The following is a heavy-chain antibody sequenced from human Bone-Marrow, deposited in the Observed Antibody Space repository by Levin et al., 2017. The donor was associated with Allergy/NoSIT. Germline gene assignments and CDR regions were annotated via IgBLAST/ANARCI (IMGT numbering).Heavy chain of an antibody. Sequence: GESLKISCAASGFNFSDYAMTWVRQAPGKGLEWVSTISGVGDDTYYADSLKGRFDTYYADSVKGRFTISRDNFKSTLHLQINGLRADDTALYYCARVAETGTDSYGYYYGLDVWGQGTTVTVSS. CDR3: ARVAETGTDSYGYYYGLDV. J-gene: IGHJ6*02. D-gene: IGHD7-27*01. V-gene: IGHV3-23*01. CDR1: GFNFSDYA. CDR2: ISGVGDDT.